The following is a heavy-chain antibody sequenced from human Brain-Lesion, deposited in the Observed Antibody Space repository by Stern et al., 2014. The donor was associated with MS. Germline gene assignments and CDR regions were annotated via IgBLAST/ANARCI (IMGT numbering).Heavy chain of an antibody. D-gene: IGHD5-18*01. CDR1: GDSISSGGYF. CDR3: ARDWSGSSIHLAPAYGGHIRFDP. J-gene: IGHJ5*02. Sequence: VQLVESGPGLVKPSQTLSLTCTVSGDSISSGGYFFRWVRPHPRKGPEWIGFIFFSGGTFYNPSLKSRVSISLDTSKNQFSLRLSSVTAADTAVYYCARDWSGSSIHLAPAYGGHIRFDPWGQGTLVTVSS. CDR2: IFFSGGT. V-gene: IGHV4-31*03.